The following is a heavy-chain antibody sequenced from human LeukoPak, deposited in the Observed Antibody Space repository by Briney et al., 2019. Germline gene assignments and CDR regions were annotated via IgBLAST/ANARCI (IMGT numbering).Heavy chain of an antibody. CDR2: INQDGGGK. D-gene: IGHD1-1*01. CDR1: GFTFSSYW. Sequence: GGSLRLSCAASGFTFSSYWMSWVRQAPGKGLEWVATINQDGGGKYYVDSVKGRFTISRDNAKNSLHLQMSSLRAEDTAVYYCARVRTGTTNWFDPWGRGTLGTVSS. V-gene: IGHV3-7*04. J-gene: IGHJ5*02. CDR3: ARVRTGTTNWFDP.